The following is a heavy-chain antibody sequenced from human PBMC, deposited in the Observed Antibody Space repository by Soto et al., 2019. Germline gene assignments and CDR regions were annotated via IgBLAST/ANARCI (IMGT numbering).Heavy chain of an antibody. J-gene: IGHJ5*02. V-gene: IGHV4-39*01. CDR1: GCSISSSISC. CDR2: VYYMGSS. Sequence: QLQLQESGPGLVKPSGTLSLTCTVSGCSISSSISCCGWLRQPPGQGLEWIGYVYYMGSSNYNPSLQRRLPISVGTSQTQFSLKLNSVTSAVTAVSYCAIQPRGAATVTSVITWFDPWGQGALVTVSS. CDR3: AIQPRGAATVTSVITWFDP. D-gene: IGHD4-17*01.